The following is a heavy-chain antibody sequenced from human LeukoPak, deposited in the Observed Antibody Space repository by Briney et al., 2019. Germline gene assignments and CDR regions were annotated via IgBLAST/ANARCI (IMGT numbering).Heavy chain of an antibody. D-gene: IGHD2-21*01. Sequence: SQTLSLTCAISGDSVSSTSAAWNWIRQSPSRGLEWLGRTYYRSKSYNDYAISVKGRITINPDTSKNQSSLQLNSVTPEDTAVYYCARGRIAYYGMDVWGQGTTVTVSS. V-gene: IGHV6-1*01. CDR1: GDSVSSTSAA. CDR2: TYYRSKSYN. J-gene: IGHJ6*02. CDR3: ARGRIAYYGMDV.